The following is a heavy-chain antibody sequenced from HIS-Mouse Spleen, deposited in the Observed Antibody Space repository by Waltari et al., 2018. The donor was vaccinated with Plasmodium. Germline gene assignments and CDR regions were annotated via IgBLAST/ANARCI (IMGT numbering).Heavy chain of an antibody. CDR3: ARVTSSGVYWYFDL. D-gene: IGHD3-3*01. J-gene: IGHJ2*01. CDR1: GGSFSGYY. Sequence: QVQLQQWGAGLLKPSETLSLTCAVYGGSFSGYYWSWIRQPPGKGLEWIGEINHSGSTNYNPSLNSRVTISVDTSKNQFSLKLSSVTAADTAVYYCARVTSSGVYWYFDLWGRGTLVTVSS. CDR2: INHSGST. V-gene: IGHV4-34*01.